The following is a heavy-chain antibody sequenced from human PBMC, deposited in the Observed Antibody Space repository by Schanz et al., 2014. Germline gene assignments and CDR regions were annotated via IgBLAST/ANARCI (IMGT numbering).Heavy chain of an antibody. J-gene: IGHJ4*02. Sequence: VQLVESGGGLVQPGGSLRLSCAASGFTFSDYYMSWIRQAPGKGLEWVSSISSSSSYIYYADSVKGRFTISRDNAKNSLYLQMSSLRAEDTAIYYCAKLSSSGRLAGYFDYWGQGALVTVSS. CDR2: ISSSSSYI. CDR3: AKLSSSGRLAGYFDY. CDR1: GFTFSDYY. V-gene: IGHV3-11*05. D-gene: IGHD6-19*01.